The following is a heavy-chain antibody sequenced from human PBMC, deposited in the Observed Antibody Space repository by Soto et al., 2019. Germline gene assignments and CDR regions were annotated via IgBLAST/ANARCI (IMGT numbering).Heavy chain of an antibody. CDR1: GFTFADFS. Sequence: GGSLRLSCSGSGFTFADFSVNWVRQAPGKGLEWVSFIRSKAYGKTTEYAASVKRRLTASRDDSQAIAYLQMDSLTIEGTGVYFCTRVGTMMTGRGALYXWGQVTVFTVS. D-gene: IGHD3-22*01. V-gene: IGHV3-49*04. CDR3: TRVGTMMTGRGALYX. CDR2: IRSKAYGKTT. J-gene: IGHJ3*02.